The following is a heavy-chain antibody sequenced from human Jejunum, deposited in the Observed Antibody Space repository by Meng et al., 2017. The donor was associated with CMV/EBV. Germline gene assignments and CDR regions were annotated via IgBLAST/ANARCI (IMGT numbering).Heavy chain of an antibody. V-gene: IGHV4-39*01. Sequence: CSVSGGSVSSPSYYWAWIRQPPGKGLEWIGTFYYSGSTYSNPSLKSRVTISVDTSKNQFSLKLSSVTATDTALYYCVVGSNFDYWGQGILVTVSS. J-gene: IGHJ4*02. CDR2: FYYSGST. D-gene: IGHD1-26*01. CDR3: VVGSNFDY. CDR1: GGSVSSPSYY.